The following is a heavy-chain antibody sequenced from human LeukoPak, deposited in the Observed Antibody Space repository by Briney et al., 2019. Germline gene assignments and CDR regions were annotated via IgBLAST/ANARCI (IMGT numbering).Heavy chain of an antibody. CDR3: ATGGRRLYYYDSSGYSHFDY. J-gene: IGHJ4*02. CDR1: GFTFSSYA. Sequence: GGSLRLSCAASGFTFSSYAMHWVRQAPGKGLEWVAVISYDGSNKYYADSVKGRFTISRDNSKNTLYLQMNSLRAEDTAVYYCATGGRRLYYYDSSGYSHFDYWGQGTLVTVSS. D-gene: IGHD3-22*01. V-gene: IGHV3-30*04. CDR2: ISYDGSNK.